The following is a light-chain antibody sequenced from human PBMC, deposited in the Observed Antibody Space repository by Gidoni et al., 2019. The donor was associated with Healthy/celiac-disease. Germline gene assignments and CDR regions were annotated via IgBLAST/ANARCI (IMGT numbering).Light chain of an antibody. J-gene: IGKJ2*01. Sequence: EIVMTQSPATLSVSPGERATLSCRASQSVSSNLAWYQQKPGQAPRLLIYGASTRATGIPASFSCSGSGTEFTLTISSLQSEDFAVYYCQQYHNWPLPFGQGTKLEIK. CDR3: QQYHNWPLP. CDR2: GAS. CDR1: QSVSSN. V-gene: IGKV3-15*01.